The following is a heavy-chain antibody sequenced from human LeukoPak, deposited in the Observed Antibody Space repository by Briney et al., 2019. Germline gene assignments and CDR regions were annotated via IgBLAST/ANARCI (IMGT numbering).Heavy chain of an antibody. V-gene: IGHV1-18*01. CDR2: ISAYNGNT. CDR1: GYTFTSYG. D-gene: IGHD6-13*01. CDR3: ARGASIAAAGTFTWDY. Sequence: VEVSCKASGYTFTSYGISWVRQAPGQGLEWMGWISAYNGNTNYAQKLQGRVTMTTDTSTSTAYMELRSLRSDDTAVYYCARGASIAAAGTFTWDYWGQGTLVTVSS. J-gene: IGHJ4*02.